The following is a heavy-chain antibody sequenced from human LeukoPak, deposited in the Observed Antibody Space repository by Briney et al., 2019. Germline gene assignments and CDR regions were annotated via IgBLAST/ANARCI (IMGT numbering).Heavy chain of an antibody. J-gene: IGHJ4*02. CDR2: IRYDGSNK. D-gene: IGHD6-13*01. V-gene: IGHV3-30*02. CDR1: GFTFSSYG. Sequence: GGSLRLSCAASGFTFSSYGMHWVRQAPGKGLEWVAFIRYDGSNKYYADSVKGRFTISRDNSKNTLYLQMNSLRAEDTAVYYCAKGRSRIAAAGTPFDYWGQGTLVTVSS. CDR3: AKGRSRIAAAGTPFDY.